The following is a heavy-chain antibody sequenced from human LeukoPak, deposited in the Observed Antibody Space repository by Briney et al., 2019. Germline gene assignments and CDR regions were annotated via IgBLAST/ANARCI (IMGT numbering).Heavy chain of an antibody. V-gene: IGHV5-51*01. CDR1: GHTFTSSW. CDR3: ARHLRYSNGYPRFDY. J-gene: IGHJ4*02. D-gene: IGHD3-22*01. CDR2: SYPGDFDT. Sequence: GESVKISGKGSGHTFTSSWIAWVRPMPGQGLDWMGISYPGDFDTRYSPSFQGQVSLSVDKSINTAYLQWSSLKASDTAMYYCARHLRYSNGYPRFDYWGEGSLVTVSS.